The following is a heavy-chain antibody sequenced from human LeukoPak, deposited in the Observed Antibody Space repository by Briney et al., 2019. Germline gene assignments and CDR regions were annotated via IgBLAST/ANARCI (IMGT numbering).Heavy chain of an antibody. CDR1: GGTFSSYA. Sequence: GSSVKVSCKASGGTFSSYAISWVRQAPGQGLEWMGGIIPIFGTANYAQKFQGRVTITADESTSTAYMELSGLRSEDTAVYYCARDGSFGIKLGSYFDYWGQGTLVTVSS. D-gene: IGHD3-16*01. CDR2: IIPIFGTA. J-gene: IGHJ4*02. V-gene: IGHV1-69*01. CDR3: ARDGSFGIKLGSYFDY.